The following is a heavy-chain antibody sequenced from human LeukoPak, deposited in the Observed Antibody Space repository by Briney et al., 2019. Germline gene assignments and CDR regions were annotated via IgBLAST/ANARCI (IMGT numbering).Heavy chain of an antibody. CDR3: ARGGCGGDCAKTRPYFDY. CDR1: GFTFSSYA. V-gene: IGHV3-30*01. D-gene: IGHD2-21*02. Sequence: GGSLRLSCAASGFTFSSYAMHWVRQAPGKGLEWVAVISYDGSNKYYADSVKGRFTISRDNSKNTLYLQMNSLRAEDTAVYYCARGGCGGDCAKTRPYFDYWGQGTLVTVPS. J-gene: IGHJ4*02. CDR2: ISYDGSNK.